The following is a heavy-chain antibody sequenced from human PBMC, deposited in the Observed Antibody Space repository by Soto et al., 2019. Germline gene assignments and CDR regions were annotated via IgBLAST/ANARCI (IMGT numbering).Heavy chain of an antibody. CDR3: ARDRKFLLWFGKSPDAFDI. Sequence: PSETLSLTCAVNGGSGGSFSGYYWSWIRQPPGKGLEWIGEINHSGSTNYNPSLKSRVTISVDTSKNQFSLKLSSVTAADTAVYYCARDRKFLLWFGKSPDAFDIWGQGTMVTVSS. CDR1: GGSGGSFSGYY. D-gene: IGHD3-10*01. CDR2: INHSGST. V-gene: IGHV4-34*01. J-gene: IGHJ3*02.